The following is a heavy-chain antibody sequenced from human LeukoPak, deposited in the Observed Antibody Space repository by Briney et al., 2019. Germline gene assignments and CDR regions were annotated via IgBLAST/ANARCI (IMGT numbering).Heavy chain of an antibody. Sequence: GGSLRLSCAASGFPFSSYSMNWVRQAPGKGLEWVSSVSTTSSYIYYADSVKGRFAISRDNAKNSLYLQMNSLRAEDTAVYFCARSYGDHGFDYWGQGTLVTVSS. J-gene: IGHJ4*02. D-gene: IGHD4-17*01. CDR3: ARSYGDHGFDY. CDR1: GFPFSSYS. CDR2: VSTTSSYI. V-gene: IGHV3-21*01.